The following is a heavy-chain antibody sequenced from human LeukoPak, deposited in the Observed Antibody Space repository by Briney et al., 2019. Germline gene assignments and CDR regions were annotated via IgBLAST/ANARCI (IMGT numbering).Heavy chain of an antibody. Sequence: SETLSLTCTVSGGSISSGDYYWSWIRQPPGKGLEWIGYIYYSGSTYYNPSLKSRVTMSVDKSKNQFSLRLSSVTAADTAVYYCLYGGNSGDWVYWGQGTLVTVSS. D-gene: IGHD4-23*01. CDR3: LYGGNSGDWVY. CDR1: GGSISSGDYY. V-gene: IGHV4-30-4*03. J-gene: IGHJ4*02. CDR2: IYYSGST.